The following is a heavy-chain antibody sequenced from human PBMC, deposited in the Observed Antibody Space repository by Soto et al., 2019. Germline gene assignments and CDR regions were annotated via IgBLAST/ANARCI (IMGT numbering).Heavy chain of an antibody. CDR3: AREGSSSWQKVYYFDY. CDR2: INHSGST. D-gene: IGHD6-13*01. V-gene: IGHV4-34*01. CDR1: GGSFSGYY. Sequence: QVQLQQWGAGLLKPSETLSLTCAVYGGSFSGYYWSWIRQPPGKGLEWIGEINHSGSTNYNPSLKSRGTISVDTSKNQFSLKLSSVTAADTAVYYCAREGSSSWQKVYYFDYWGQGTLVTVSS. J-gene: IGHJ4*02.